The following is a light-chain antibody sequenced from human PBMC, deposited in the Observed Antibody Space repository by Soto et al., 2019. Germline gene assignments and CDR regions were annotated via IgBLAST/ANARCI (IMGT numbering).Light chain of an antibody. J-gene: IGKJ1*01. CDR3: HHYADSAST. CDR2: DAS. V-gene: IGKV3-20*01. Sequence: EIVLTQSPGTLSLSPGERATLSCRASQGVRTYLAWYQQKPGQAPRLLIYDASTRATGIPDRFSGSGSGTGFTPPISRLEPEDFAVYYCHHYADSASTFGQGTKVEIK. CDR1: QGVRTY.